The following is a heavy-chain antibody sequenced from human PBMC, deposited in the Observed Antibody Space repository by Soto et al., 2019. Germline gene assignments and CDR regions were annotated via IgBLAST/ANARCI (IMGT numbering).Heavy chain of an antibody. D-gene: IGHD1-26*01. Sequence: GASVKVSCKASVYTFTSYAMHWVRQAPGQRLEWMGWINAGNGNTKYSQKFQGRVTMTRNISISTVYMELSSLSSEDTAVYYCARVKEVGATVFDYWGQGTLVTVSS. V-gene: IGHV1-3*01. J-gene: IGHJ4*02. CDR2: INAGNGNT. CDR3: ARVKEVGATVFDY. CDR1: VYTFTSYA.